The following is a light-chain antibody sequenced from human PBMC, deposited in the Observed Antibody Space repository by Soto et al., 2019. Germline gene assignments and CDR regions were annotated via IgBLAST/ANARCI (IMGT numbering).Light chain of an antibody. J-gene: IGLJ3*02. CDR3: TAWDDSLRGWM. Sequence: QSALTQPPSVSGAPGQRVTISCTGSSSNIGAGYDVHWYQQLPGTAPKLLIYGNSNRPSGVPDRFSGSKSGTSASLAISGLRSEDEADYFCTAWDDSLRGWMFGGGTKVTVL. CDR1: SSNIGAGYD. V-gene: IGLV1-40*01. CDR2: GNS.